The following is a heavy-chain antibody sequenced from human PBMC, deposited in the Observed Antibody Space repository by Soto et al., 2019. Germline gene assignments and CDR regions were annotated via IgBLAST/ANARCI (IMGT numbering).Heavy chain of an antibody. CDR1: GYTFTSYA. CDR3: ARGLGIAVVDDY. Sequence: QVQLVQSGAEEKKPGASVKVSYKASGYTFTSYAMHWVRQAPGQRLEWMGWINAGNGNTKYSQKFQGRVTITRDTCASTACMELSSLRSEDTAVYYCARGLGIAVVDDYWGQGSLVTVSS. D-gene: IGHD6-19*01. CDR2: INAGNGNT. J-gene: IGHJ4*02. V-gene: IGHV1-3*05.